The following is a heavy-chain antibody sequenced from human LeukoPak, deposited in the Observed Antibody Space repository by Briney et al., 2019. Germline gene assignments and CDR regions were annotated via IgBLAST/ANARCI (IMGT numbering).Heavy chain of an antibody. V-gene: IGHV4-34*01. CDR2: MYHSGST. CDR3: ARGFRGDNFDY. D-gene: IGHD7-27*01. CDR1: GGSLSGYY. J-gene: IGHJ4*02. Sequence: PSETLSLTCAVYGGSLSGYYWSWIRQPPGKGLEWIGTMYHSGSTNYNPSLKSRVTISVDTSKNQFSLKLSSVTAADTAVYFCARGFRGDNFDYWGQGTLVTVSS.